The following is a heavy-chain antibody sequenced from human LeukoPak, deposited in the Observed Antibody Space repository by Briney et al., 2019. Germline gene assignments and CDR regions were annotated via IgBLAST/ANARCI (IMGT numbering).Heavy chain of an antibody. CDR2: ISGSGGST. V-gene: IGHV3-23*01. D-gene: IGHD3-22*01. CDR3: AKGQWPGAYYDSSGYYDAFDI. CDR1: GFTFSSYA. J-gene: IGHJ3*02. Sequence: GGSLRLSCAASGFTFSSYAMSWVRQAPGKGLEWVSAISGSGGSTYYADSVKGRFTISRDNSKNTLYLQMNSLRAEDTAVYYCAKGQWPGAYYDSSGYYDAFDIWGQGTMVTVSS.